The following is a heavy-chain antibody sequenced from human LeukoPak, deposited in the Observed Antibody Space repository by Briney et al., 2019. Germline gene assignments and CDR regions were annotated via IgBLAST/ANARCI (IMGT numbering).Heavy chain of an antibody. CDR3: AKAPTGTAAAPYYFDF. CDR2: ISYDGSNK. V-gene: IGHV3-30*18. Sequence: GGSLRLSCAASGFTFSSYGMHWVRQAPGKGLEWVAVISYDGSNKYYADSVKGRFTISRDNSKNTLYLQMNSLRAEDTAVYYCAKAPTGTAAAPYYFDFWGQGTLVTVSS. CDR1: GFTFSSYG. J-gene: IGHJ4*02. D-gene: IGHD6-13*01.